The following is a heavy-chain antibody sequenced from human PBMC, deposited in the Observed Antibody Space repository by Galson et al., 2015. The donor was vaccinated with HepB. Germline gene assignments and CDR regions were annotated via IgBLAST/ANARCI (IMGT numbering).Heavy chain of an antibody. D-gene: IGHD2-15*01. CDR1: GFTFSSYS. V-gene: IGHV3-21*01. CDR3: ARSLATLDIVVVVAATFDY. J-gene: IGHJ4*02. CDR2: ISSSSSYI. Sequence: SLRLSCAASGFTFSSYSMNWVRQAPGKGLEWVSSISSSSSYIYYADSVKGRFTISRDNAKNSLYLQMNSLRAEDTAVYYCARSLATLDIVVVVAATFDYWGQGTLVTVSS.